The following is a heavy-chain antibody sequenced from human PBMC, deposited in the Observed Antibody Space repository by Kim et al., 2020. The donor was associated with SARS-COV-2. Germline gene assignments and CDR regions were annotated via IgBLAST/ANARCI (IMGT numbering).Heavy chain of an antibody. J-gene: IGHJ4*02. CDR1: GVSISSYY. CDR3: ARGGSWAFDY. V-gene: IGHV4-59*13. CDR2: IYYSGST. D-gene: IGHD6-13*01. Sequence: SETLSLTCTVSGVSISSYYWSWIRQPPGKGLEWIGYIYYSGSTNYNPSLKSRVTISVDTSKNQFSLKLSSVTAADTAVYYCARGGSWAFDYWGQGTLVTVSS.